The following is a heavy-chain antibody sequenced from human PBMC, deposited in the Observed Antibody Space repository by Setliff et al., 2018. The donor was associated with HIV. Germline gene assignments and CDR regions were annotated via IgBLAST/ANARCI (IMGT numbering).Heavy chain of an antibody. J-gene: IGHJ4*02. CDR2: IYHTGSS. Sequence: SETLSLTCDVSGFSISSRYYWGWIRQSPGKGLEWIGNIYHTGSSYYNPSLNDRATISLDTSKNQFSLKLNSVTAADTAAYYCARARRDGYTSPFDYWGQGTLVTVSS. V-gene: IGHV4-38-2*01. CDR3: ARARRDGYTSPFDY. D-gene: IGHD5-12*01. CDR1: GFSISSRYY.